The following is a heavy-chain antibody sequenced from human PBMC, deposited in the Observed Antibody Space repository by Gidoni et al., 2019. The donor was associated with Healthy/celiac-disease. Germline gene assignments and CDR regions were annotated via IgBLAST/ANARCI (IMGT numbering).Heavy chain of an antibody. V-gene: IGHV3-30-3*01. CDR1: GFTLSSYD. CDR3: ARDLPARLNYYDSSGYRNPLDY. Sequence: QVQLVESGGGVVQPGRSLGLSCSASGFTLSSYDINWVRQAPGKGLEWVAVISYDGSNKYYADSVKGRFTSSRDNSKNTLYRQMNSLRAEDTAVYYCARDLPARLNYYDSSGYRNPLDYWGQGTLVTVSS. CDR2: ISYDGSNK. J-gene: IGHJ4*02. D-gene: IGHD3-22*01.